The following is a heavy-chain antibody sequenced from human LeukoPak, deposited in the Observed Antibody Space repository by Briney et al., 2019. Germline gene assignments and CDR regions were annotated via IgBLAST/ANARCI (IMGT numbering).Heavy chain of an antibody. J-gene: IGHJ4*02. CDR3: AKGRMAAAGTSCDH. V-gene: IGHV3-11*01. D-gene: IGHD6-13*01. CDR1: GFTFSDYY. Sequence: GGSLRLSCAASGFTFSDYYMSWIRQASGKGPEWLSYISGSGSPIFYADSVKGRFTISRDISKNTLYLQVNSLRAEDTAVYYCAKGRMAAAGTSCDHWGQGTLVTVSS. CDR2: ISGSGSPI.